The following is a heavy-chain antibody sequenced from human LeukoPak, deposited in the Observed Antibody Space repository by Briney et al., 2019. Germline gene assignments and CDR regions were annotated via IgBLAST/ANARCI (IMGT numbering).Heavy chain of an antibody. CDR1: GGSISSYY. CDR2: IYYSGST. Sequence: NPSETLSLTCTVSGGSISSYYWSWIRQPPGKGLEWIGYIYYSGSTSYNPSLKSRVTISVDTSKNQFSLKLSSVTAADTAVYYCARHGGSTWDSMGVDPWGQGTRVTVSS. J-gene: IGHJ5*02. CDR3: ARHGGSTWDSMGVDP. V-gene: IGHV4-59*08. D-gene: IGHD6-13*01.